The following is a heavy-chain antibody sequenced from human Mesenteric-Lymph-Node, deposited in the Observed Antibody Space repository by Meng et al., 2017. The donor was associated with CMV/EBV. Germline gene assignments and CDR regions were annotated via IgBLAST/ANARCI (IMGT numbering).Heavy chain of an antibody. J-gene: IGHJ5*02. D-gene: IGHD2-21*02. CDR1: GFTFSSYS. Sequence: GESLKISCAASGFTFSSYSMNWVRQAPGKGLEWVSSISSSSSYIYYADSVKGRFTISRDNAKNSLYLQMNSLRAEDTAVYYCAKTHDLMNWFDPWGQGTLVTVSS. CDR3: AKTHDLMNWFDP. CDR2: ISSSSSYI. V-gene: IGHV3-21*04.